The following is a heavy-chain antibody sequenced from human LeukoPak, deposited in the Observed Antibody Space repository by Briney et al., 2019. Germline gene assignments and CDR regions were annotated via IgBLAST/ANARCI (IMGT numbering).Heavy chain of an antibody. D-gene: IGHD3-16*02. V-gene: IGHV4-4*08. CDR3: ARGLYYDYVWGSYRDGDYFDY. J-gene: IGHJ4*02. CDR1: GASISDSF. CDR2: ISPSGSA. Sequence: SETLSLTCTVSGASISDSFWKWIRQPPGKGLEWIGSISPSGSATYNPSLKRRVTMSVDSSKNQFSLKLTSVTAADTAVYYCARGLYYDYVWGSYRDGDYFDYWGQGTLVPVSS.